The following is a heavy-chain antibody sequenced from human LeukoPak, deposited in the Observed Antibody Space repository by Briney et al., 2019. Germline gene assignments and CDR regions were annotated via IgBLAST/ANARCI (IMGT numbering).Heavy chain of an antibody. Sequence: PGGSLRLSCTASGFNFGIYGMHWVRQAPGKGLEWVAVMCDDGTNEYYVESVKGRFTISRDNGKRTLYLQMNSLRAEDTAVYYCARVGGDYYDSSGYFDYWGQGTLVTVSS. CDR1: GFNFGIYG. J-gene: IGHJ4*02. V-gene: IGHV3-33*01. CDR2: MCDDGTNE. D-gene: IGHD3-22*01. CDR3: ARVGGDYYDSSGYFDY.